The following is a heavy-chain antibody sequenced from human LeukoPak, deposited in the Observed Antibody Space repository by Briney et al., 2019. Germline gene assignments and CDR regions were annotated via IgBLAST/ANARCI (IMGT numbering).Heavy chain of an antibody. CDR1: GGSINTNY. CDR3: ASYCSSTSCHTRRAFDI. CDR2: IYYSGST. D-gene: IGHD2-2*02. V-gene: IGHV4-59*08. J-gene: IGHJ3*02. Sequence: SETLSLTCTVSGGSINTNYWSWIRQPPGKGLEWIGYIYYSGSTYYNPSLKSRVTISVDTSKNQFSLKLSSVTAADTAVYYCASYCSSTSCHTRRAFDIWGQGTMVTVSS.